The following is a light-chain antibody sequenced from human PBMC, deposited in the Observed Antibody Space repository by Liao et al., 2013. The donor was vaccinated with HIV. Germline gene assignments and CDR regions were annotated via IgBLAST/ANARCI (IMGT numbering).Light chain of an antibody. Sequence: SYELTQPPSVSVAPGQTARFTCGGNNIGSKSVHWYQQKPGQAPVLVIYYDSDRPSGVPDRFSGSNSGNTATLTISRVEAGDEADYYCQVWDNYSNHPVFGRRDRRLTVL. V-gene: IGLV3-21*04. CDR1: NIGSKS. J-gene: IGLJ3*02. CDR2: YDS. CDR3: QVWDNYSNHPV.